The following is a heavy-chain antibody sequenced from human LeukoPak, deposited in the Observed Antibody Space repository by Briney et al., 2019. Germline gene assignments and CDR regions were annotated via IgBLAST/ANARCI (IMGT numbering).Heavy chain of an antibody. D-gene: IGHD3-3*01. V-gene: IGHV4-34*01. CDR3: ARLRFLEWLLRYYYYMDV. CDR1: GGSFSGYY. Sequence: SETLSLTCAVYGGSFSGYYWSWIRQPPGKGLDWIGEINHSGSTNYNPSLKSRVTISVDTSKNQFSLKLSSVTAADTAVYYCARLRFLEWLLRYYYYMDVWGKGTTVTVSS. CDR2: INHSGST. J-gene: IGHJ6*03.